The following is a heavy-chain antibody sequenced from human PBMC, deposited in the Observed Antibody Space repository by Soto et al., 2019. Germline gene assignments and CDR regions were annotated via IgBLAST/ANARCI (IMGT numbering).Heavy chain of an antibody. CDR2: IWYDGSNK. CDR1: GFTFSSYG. CDR3: GREGHGAFDY. D-gene: IGHD3-10*01. V-gene: IGHV3-33*01. J-gene: IGHJ4*02. Sequence: QVQLVESGGGVVQPGRSLRLSCAASGFTFSSYGMHWVRQAPGKGLEWVAVIWYDGSNKYYADSVKGRFTISRDNSKNTLYLQMNSLRAEDTAVYYCGREGHGAFDYWGQGTLVTVSS.